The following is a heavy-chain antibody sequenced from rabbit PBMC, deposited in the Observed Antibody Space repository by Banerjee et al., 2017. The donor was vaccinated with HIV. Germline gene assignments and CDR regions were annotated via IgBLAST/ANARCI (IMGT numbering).Heavy chain of an antibody. V-gene: IGHV1S45*01. CDR3: ARDAGGDGYSNDL. CDR1: GFSFSNKYV. D-gene: IGHD7-1*01. J-gene: IGHJ4*01. CDR2: INTSTANT. Sequence: QEQLEESGGGLVQPEGSLTLTCTASGFSFSNKYVMCWVRQAPGKGLEWIGCINTSTANTVYANWAKGRFTISKTSSTTVTLQMTSLTAADTATYFCARDAGGDGYSNDLWGPGTLSPS.